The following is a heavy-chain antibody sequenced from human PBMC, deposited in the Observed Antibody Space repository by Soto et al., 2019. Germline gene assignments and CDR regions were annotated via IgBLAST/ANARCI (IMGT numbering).Heavy chain of an antibody. CDR1: GFTFSDYY. V-gene: IGHV3-11*05. Sequence: GGSLRLSCAASGFTFSDYYMSWTRQAPGKGLEWVPYISSSSSYTNYADSVKGRFTISRDNAKNSLYLQMNSLRAEDTAVYYCARESLLVDTAMAPFDYWGQGTLVTVS. CDR3: ARESLLVDTAMAPFDY. D-gene: IGHD5-18*01. CDR2: ISSSSSYT. J-gene: IGHJ4*02.